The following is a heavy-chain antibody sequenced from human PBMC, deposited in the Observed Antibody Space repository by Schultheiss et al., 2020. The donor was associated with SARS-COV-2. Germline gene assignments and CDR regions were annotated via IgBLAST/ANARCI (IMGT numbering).Heavy chain of an antibody. J-gene: IGHJ5*02. V-gene: IGHV3-30*04. Sequence: GGSLRLSCAASGFTFSSYAMHWVRQAPGKGLEWVAVIWYDGSNKYYADSVKGRLTISRDNAKNSLYLQVNSLRAEDTAVYYCANGGNSGWAWFDPWGQGTLVTVSS. CDR3: ANGGNSGWAWFDP. CDR2: IWYDGSNK. D-gene: IGHD4-23*01. CDR1: GFTFSSYA.